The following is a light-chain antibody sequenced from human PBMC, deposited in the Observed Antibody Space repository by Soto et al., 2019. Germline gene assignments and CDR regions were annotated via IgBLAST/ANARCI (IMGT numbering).Light chain of an antibody. CDR2: SND. Sequence: QSVLTQPPSASGTPGQRVTISCSGSSSNIGSNTVSWYQQFPGTAPKLLIYSNDQRPSAVPDRFSGSKSGTSASLAISGLHSEDEADYYCAAWDDSLNGPYVFGTGTKVTVL. CDR3: AAWDDSLNGPYV. V-gene: IGLV1-44*01. CDR1: SSNIGSNT. J-gene: IGLJ1*01.